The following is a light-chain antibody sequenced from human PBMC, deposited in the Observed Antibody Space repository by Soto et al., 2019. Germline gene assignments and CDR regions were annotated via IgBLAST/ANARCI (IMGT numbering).Light chain of an antibody. V-gene: IGLV2-18*01. Sequence: QSVLTQPPSVSGSPGQSVTISCTGTSSDVGSYNRVSWYQQPPGTAPKLMIYEVSNRPSGVPDRFSGSKSGNTASLTISGLQAEDEADYYCSLYTSSSTYVCGTGTRSPS. CDR1: SSDVGSYNR. CDR2: EVS. CDR3: SLYTSSSTYV. J-gene: IGLJ1*01.